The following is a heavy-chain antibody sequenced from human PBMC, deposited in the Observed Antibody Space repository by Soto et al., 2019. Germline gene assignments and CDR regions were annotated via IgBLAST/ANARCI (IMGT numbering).Heavy chain of an antibody. Sequence: DVQLVESGGGLFQPGGSLRISCAASGFTFSDYWMHGVRQAPGKGPVWVSRISKNGSQTYYADSVKGRFTISRDNAENTLYLQMNSLRAEDTAVYYCARDWYSSGDYWGQGTLVTVSS. J-gene: IGHJ4*02. CDR3: ARDWYSSGDY. CDR2: ISKNGSQT. CDR1: GFTFSDYW. V-gene: IGHV3-74*01. D-gene: IGHD6-19*01.